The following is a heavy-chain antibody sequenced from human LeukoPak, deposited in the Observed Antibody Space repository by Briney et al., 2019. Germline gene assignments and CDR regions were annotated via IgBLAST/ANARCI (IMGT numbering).Heavy chain of an antibody. J-gene: IGHJ4*02. CDR2: IYPGESDT. Sequence: HGESLKISCKGSGYRFNTYWIAWVRQMPGKGLEWMGIIYPGESDTSYSPSFQGQVTISADESISTAYLHWSSLKASDTAMYYCARQADYNVLTGYFKGHLDYWGQGTLVTVSS. CDR1: GYRFNTYW. CDR3: ARQADYNVLTGYFKGHLDY. V-gene: IGHV5-51*01. D-gene: IGHD3-9*01.